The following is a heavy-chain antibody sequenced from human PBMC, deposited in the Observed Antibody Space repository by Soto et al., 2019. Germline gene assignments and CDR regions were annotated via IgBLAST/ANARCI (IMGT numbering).Heavy chain of an antibody. CDR2: IYHSGST. CDR1: GDSIYGGNHY. V-gene: IGHV4-30-2*06. Sequence: SETLSLTCTVSGDSIYGGNHYWSWIRQSPGKGLEWIGYIYHSGSTYYNPSLKSRVTISVDRSKNQFSLKLSSVTAADTAVYYCARVPDRWGQGTLVTVSS. D-gene: IGHD2-2*01. CDR3: ARVPDR. J-gene: IGHJ5*02.